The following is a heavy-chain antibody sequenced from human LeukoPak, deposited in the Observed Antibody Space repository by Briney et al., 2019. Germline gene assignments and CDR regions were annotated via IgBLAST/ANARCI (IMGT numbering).Heavy chain of an antibody. J-gene: IGHJ5*02. D-gene: IGHD2-2*01. CDR2: IYYRGDP. V-gene: IGHV4-39*02. CDR1: GGSMFSTSYF. Sequence: SETLSLTCTVSGGSMFSTSYFWDWIRQAPGKGLEWIGKIYYRGDPSYNPSLKSRASISVDTFKNYFSLTLTSMSAADSGVYYCARRFKKGYCSTTSCNYHDLWGQGTLVSVSS. CDR3: ARRFKKGYCSTTSCNYHDL.